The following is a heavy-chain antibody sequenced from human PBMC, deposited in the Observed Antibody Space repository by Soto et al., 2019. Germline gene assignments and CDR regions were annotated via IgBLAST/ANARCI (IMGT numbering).Heavy chain of an antibody. Sequence: GGSLRLSCAASGLTFSNAWMIWVRQAPGKGLEWVGRIKSKADGETTDYAAHVKGRFTISRDDSKNTVYLQMNSLKTEDTAVYYCTTVSPYSDWGQGTLVTVSS. D-gene: IGHD2-15*01. CDR3: TTVSPYSD. V-gene: IGHV3-15*01. CDR1: GLTFSNAW. J-gene: IGHJ4*02. CDR2: IKSKADGETT.